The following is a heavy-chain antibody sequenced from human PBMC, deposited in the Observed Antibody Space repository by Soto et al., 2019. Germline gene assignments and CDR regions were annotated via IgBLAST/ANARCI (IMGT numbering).Heavy chain of an antibody. CDR1: GFTFSSYA. CDR3: AKDRSGYCSGGSCYRPSDY. D-gene: IGHD2-15*01. CDR2: ISGSGGST. J-gene: IGHJ4*02. V-gene: IGHV3-23*01. Sequence: EVQLLESGGGLVQPGGSLRLSCAASGFTFSSYAMSWVRQAPGKGLEWVSAISGSGGSTYYADSVKGRFTISRDNSKNTLYLQMNSLRAEDTAVYYCAKDRSGYCSGGSCYRPSDYWGQGTLVTVSS.